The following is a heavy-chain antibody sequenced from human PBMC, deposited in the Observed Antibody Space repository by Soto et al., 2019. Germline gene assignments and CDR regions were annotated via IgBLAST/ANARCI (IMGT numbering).Heavy chain of an antibody. CDR2: VSAYNGKT. V-gene: IGHV1-18*01. CDR3: ARVSLAWAAALKTLDYPKNFLDY. J-gene: IGHJ4*02. D-gene: IGHD2-2*01. Sequence: QVQLVQSGAEVEKPGASVKVSCTASGYTFTSFGINWVRQAPGQGLEWMGWVSAYNGKTKYAQKLQGRVTMTTDSSTSTVYMELWRLRSYETAVYYCARVSLAWAAALKTLDYPKNFLDYLGKGTLVTVSS. CDR1: GYTFTSFG.